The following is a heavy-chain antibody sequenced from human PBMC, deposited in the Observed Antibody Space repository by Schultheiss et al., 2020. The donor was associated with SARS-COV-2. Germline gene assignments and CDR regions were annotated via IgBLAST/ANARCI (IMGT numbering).Heavy chain of an antibody. V-gene: IGHV3-33*03. D-gene: IGHD4/OR15-4a*01. Sequence: GGSLRLSCAASGFTFSSYGMHWVRQAPGKGLEWVAVIWYDGSNKYYADSVKGRFTISRDKSKNTLYLQMKSLRVEDTAMYYCAKGGGTNFWYYDMDVWGQGTTVTVSS. CDR2: IWYDGSNK. CDR3: AKGGGTNFWYYDMDV. J-gene: IGHJ6*02. CDR1: GFTFSSYG.